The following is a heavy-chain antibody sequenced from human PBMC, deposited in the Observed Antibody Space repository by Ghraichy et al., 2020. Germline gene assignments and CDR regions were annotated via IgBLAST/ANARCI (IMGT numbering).Heavy chain of an antibody. CDR3: ARDVRRSSSTQAFDY. CDR1: GGSISSGGYY. CDR2: IYYSGST. Sequence: SETLSLTCTVSGGSISSGGYYWSWIRQHPGKGLEWIGYIYYSGSTYYNPSLKSRVTISVDTSKNQFSLKLSSVTAADTAVYYCARDVRRSSSTQAFDYWGQGTLVTVSS. D-gene: IGHD6-6*01. J-gene: IGHJ4*02. V-gene: IGHV4-31*03.